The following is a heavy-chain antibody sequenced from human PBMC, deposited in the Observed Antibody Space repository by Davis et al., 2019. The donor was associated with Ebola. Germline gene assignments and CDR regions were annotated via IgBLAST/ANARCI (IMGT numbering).Heavy chain of an antibody. D-gene: IGHD2-15*01. CDR2: IWYDGSNK. J-gene: IGHJ4*02. CDR3: ARASYCSGGSCYSNEFDY. V-gene: IGHV3-33*01. CDR1: GFTFSSYG. Sequence: GESLKISCAASGFTFSSYGMHWVRQAPGKGLEWVAVIWYDGSNKYYADSVKGRFTISRDNSKNTLYLQINSLRAEDTAVYYCARASYCSGGSCYSNEFDYWGQGTLVTVSS.